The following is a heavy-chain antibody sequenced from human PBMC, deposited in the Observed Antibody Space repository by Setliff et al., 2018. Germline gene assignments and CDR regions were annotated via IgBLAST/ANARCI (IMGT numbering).Heavy chain of an antibody. V-gene: IGHV4-59*12. CDR3: ARDVGGEGYFDS. CDR2: VYNTGSA. Sequence: SETLSLTCSVSGDSISLYYWSWIRQPPGKGLEWIGYVYNTGSANYNPSLKSRVTMSVDTSKNQFSLKLSAVTAADTAVYYCARDVGGEGYFDSWGQGTLVTVSS. D-gene: IGHD3-10*01. CDR1: GDSISLYY. J-gene: IGHJ4*02.